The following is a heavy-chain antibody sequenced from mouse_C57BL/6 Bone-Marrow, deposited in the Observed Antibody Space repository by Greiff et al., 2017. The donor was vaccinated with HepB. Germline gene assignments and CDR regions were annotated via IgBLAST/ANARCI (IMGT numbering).Heavy chain of an antibody. V-gene: IGHV1-5*01. D-gene: IGHD1-1*01. CDR3: TTPSYGSSYFYWYFDV. CDR2: IYPGNSDT. Sequence: EVQLQQSGTVLARPGASVKMSCKTSGYTFTSYWMHWVKQRPGQGLEWKGAIYPGNSDTSYNQKFKGKAKLTAVTSASTAYMELSSLTNEDSAVYYCTTPSYGSSYFYWYFDVWGTGTTVTVSS. CDR1: GYTFTSYW. J-gene: IGHJ1*03.